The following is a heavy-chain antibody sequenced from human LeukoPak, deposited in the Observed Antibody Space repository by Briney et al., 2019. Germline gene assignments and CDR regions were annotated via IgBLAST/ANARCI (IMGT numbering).Heavy chain of an antibody. Sequence: SETLSLTCAVSGGSISSGGYSWSWIRQPPGKGLEWIGYIYHSGSTYYNPSLKSRVTISVDRSKNQFSLKLSSVTAADTAVYYCARDGDNSSGYPFDYWGQGTLVTVSS. CDR3: ARDGDNSSGYPFDY. V-gene: IGHV4-30-2*01. J-gene: IGHJ4*02. CDR2: IYHSGST. CDR1: GGSISSGGYS. D-gene: IGHD3-22*01.